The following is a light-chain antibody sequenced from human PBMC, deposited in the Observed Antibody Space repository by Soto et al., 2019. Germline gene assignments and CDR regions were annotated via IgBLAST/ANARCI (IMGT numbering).Light chain of an antibody. J-gene: IGKJ1*01. Sequence: EVVLTQSPATLSLSPGERATLSCRASQSISIYLAWYQQKPGQAPRLLIYDASNRATGIPARFSGSGSGTDFTLTISRLQSEDYTVYYCQQYNKWPLTFGQGTKVDIK. CDR2: DAS. V-gene: IGKV3-11*01. CDR1: QSISIY. CDR3: QQYNKWPLT.